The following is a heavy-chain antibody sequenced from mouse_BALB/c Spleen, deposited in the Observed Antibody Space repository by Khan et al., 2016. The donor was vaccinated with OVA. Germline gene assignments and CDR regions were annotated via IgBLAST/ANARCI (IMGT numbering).Heavy chain of an antibody. CDR1: GYSITSDYA. J-gene: IGHJ2*01. CDR2: ISYRGST. CDR3: ARAYDGYYFDY. V-gene: IGHV3-2*02. D-gene: IGHD2-9*01. Sequence: EVQLQESGPGLVKPSQSLSLTCTVTGYSITSDYAWNWIRQFPGNQLEWMGYISYRGSTSYNPSLNSRLSITRDTSKHQFFLQLNSVTTEDTATYYCARAYDGYYFDYWGQGTTLTVSS.